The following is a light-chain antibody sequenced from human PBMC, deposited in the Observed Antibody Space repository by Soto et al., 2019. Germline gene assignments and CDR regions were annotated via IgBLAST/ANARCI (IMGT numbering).Light chain of an antibody. V-gene: IGKV1-39*01. J-gene: IGKJ4*01. CDR3: QQSFSTPPT. Sequence: DIQMTQSPSSLSASVGDRVTITCRASQSISNYLNWYQQKPGKAPKLLIYAASSLQRGVPSRFSGSGSGTDFTLTISSLQPEDFATYYCQQSFSTPPTFGGGTKVEIK. CDR2: AAS. CDR1: QSISNY.